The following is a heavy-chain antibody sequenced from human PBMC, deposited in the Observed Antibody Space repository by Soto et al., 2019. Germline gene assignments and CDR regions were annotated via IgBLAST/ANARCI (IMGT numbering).Heavy chain of an antibody. V-gene: IGHV3-11*01. J-gene: IGHJ4*02. D-gene: IGHD1-26*01. CDR3: ATGGIYYED. Sequence: XGSLKLSCTVSGFAFRHNYLTWIRQAPGKGLEWLSYISTSGSPAYYADSVKGRFTISTDNAKKSLYLQMDSLRAEDTGVYYCATGGIYYEDWGQGTLVTVSS. CDR1: GFAFRHNY. CDR2: ISTSGSPA.